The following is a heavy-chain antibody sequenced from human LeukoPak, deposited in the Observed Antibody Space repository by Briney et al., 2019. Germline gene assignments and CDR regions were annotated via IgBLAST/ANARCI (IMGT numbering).Heavy chain of an antibody. V-gene: IGHV3-7*01. CDR3: AREYYYYMDV. CDR2: IKEDGSEK. J-gene: IGHJ6*03. Sequence: GGSLRLSCAASGFTFGDYYMSWVRQAPGKGLEWVANIKEDGSEKYYVDSVKGRFTISRDNAKNSLYLQMNSLRAEDTAVYYCAREYYYYMDVWGKGTTVTVSS. CDR1: GFTFGDYY.